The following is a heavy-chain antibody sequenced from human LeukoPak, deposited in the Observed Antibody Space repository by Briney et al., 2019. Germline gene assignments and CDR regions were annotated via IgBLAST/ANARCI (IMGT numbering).Heavy chain of an antibody. D-gene: IGHD5-18*01. J-gene: IGHJ4*02. CDR2: INAGNGNT. CDR3: ARTTAMVTIFDY. V-gene: IGHV1-3*01. Sequence: ASVKVSCKASGFTFTTYAMHWVRQAPGQRLEWMGWINAGNGNTKYSQKFQGRVTITRDTSASTAYMELSSLRSEDTAVYYCARTTAMVTIFDYWGQGTLVTVSS. CDR1: GFTFTTYA.